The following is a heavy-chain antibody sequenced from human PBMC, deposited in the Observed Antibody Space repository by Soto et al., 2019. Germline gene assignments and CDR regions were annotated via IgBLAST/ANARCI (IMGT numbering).Heavy chain of an antibody. CDR1: NGSIINYY. Sequence: QVQLQESGPGLVKPSETLSLTCTVSNGSIINYYWSWIRQPPGKGLEWIGFIYYSGSTNYNPYLKGRVTMSVVMSSNQLSLKLNSVTAADTAVYYCAIRLTLATTTGDAFYLCGEGTMVTVSS. CDR3: AIRLTLATTTGDAFYL. CDR2: IYYSGST. V-gene: IGHV4-59*01. J-gene: IGHJ3*01. D-gene: IGHD1-26*01.